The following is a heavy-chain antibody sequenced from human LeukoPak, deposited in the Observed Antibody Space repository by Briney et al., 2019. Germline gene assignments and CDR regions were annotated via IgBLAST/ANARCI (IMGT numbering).Heavy chain of an antibody. Sequence: SETLSLTCTVSGGSISSYYWSWIRQPPGKGLEWIGEINHSGSTNYNPSLKSRVTISVDTSKNQFSLKLSSVTAADTAVYYCARGLGTVVVIAATPNGMDVWGQGTTVTVSS. CDR1: GGSISSYY. J-gene: IGHJ6*02. V-gene: IGHV4-34*01. D-gene: IGHD2-15*01. CDR3: ARGLGTVVVIAATPNGMDV. CDR2: INHSGST.